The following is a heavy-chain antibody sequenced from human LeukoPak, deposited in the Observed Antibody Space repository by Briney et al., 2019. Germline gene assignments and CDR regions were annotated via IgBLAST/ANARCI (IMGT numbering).Heavy chain of an antibody. Sequence: GSLRLSCAASGFTFSSYSMNWVRQAPGKGLEWVSSISSSSSYIYYADSVKGRFIISRDNAKNSLYLQMNSLRAKDTAVYYCARVEGYYDSSGYGGYYYGMDVWGQGTTVTVSS. J-gene: IGHJ6*02. CDR2: ISSSSSYI. V-gene: IGHV3-21*01. CDR1: GFTFSSYS. D-gene: IGHD3-22*01. CDR3: ARVEGYYDSSGYGGYYYGMDV.